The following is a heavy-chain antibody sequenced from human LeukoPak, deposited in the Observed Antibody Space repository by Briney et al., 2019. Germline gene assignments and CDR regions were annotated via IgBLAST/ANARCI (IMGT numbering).Heavy chain of an antibody. CDR2: IYYSGST. CDR3: ARGFRRYYGMDV. D-gene: IGHD2-15*01. Sequence: SETLSLTCTVSGGSISSYYWSWIRQPPGKGLEWIGYIYYSGSTNYNPSLKSRVTISVDTSKNQFSLKLSSVTAADTAVYYCARGFRRYYGMDVWGQGTTVTVSS. V-gene: IGHV4-59*08. J-gene: IGHJ6*02. CDR1: GGSISSYY.